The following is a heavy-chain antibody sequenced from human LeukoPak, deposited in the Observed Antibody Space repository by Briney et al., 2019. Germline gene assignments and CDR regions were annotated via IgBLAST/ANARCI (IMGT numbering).Heavy chain of an antibody. CDR3: AKQDTSMDYFDY. D-gene: IGHD5-18*01. CDR1: GFTFTIYA. V-gene: IGHV3-23*01. J-gene: IGHJ4*02. CDR2: ISGSDGYT. Sequence: AGGSLRLSCAASGFTFTIYAMSWVRQAPGKGLGWVSTISGSDGYTYYADSVKGRFTISRDNSKNTLYLQMNSLRAEDTAIYYCAKQDTSMDYFDYWGRGTLVSVSS.